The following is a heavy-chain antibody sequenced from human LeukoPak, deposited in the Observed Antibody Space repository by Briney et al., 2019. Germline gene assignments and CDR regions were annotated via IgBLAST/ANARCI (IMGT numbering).Heavy chain of an antibody. CDR3: ATVTRDCSLASCYNY. V-gene: IGHV1-8*01. Sequence: ASVKVSCKASVYTFTSYDINWVRQPTGQGLEWMGWMNPNSGHTGYAQKFQGRITMTRNTPISTAYMELSSLGSEDTPGYYCATVTRDCSLASCYNYWGQGTLVTVSS. J-gene: IGHJ4*02. CDR1: VYTFTSYD. D-gene: IGHD2-2*02. CDR2: MNPNSGHT.